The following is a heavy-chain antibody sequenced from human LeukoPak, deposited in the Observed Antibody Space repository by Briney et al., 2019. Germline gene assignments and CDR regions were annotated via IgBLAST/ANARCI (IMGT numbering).Heavy chain of an antibody. CDR1: GGTFSSYA. CDR3: ARGSYHEPPGGLTIFGVVSPDYYYYGMDV. Sequence: SVKVSCKASGGTFSSYAISWVRQAPGQGLEWMEGIIPIFGTANYAQKFQGRVTITADESTSTAYMELSSLRSEDTAVYYCARGSYHEPPGGLTIFGVVSPDYYYYGMDVWGQGTTVTVSS. D-gene: IGHD3-3*01. J-gene: IGHJ6*02. V-gene: IGHV1-69*13. CDR2: IIPIFGTA.